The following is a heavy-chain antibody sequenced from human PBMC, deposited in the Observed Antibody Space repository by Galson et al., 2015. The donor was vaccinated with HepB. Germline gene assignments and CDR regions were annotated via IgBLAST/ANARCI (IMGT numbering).Heavy chain of an antibody. CDR1: GFAFSSYA. Sequence: LRLSCAASGFAFSSYAMTWVRQAPGKGLEWVAVLSSHGDNEYYADSVKGRFTISRDNSENTVYLQMHSLRVEDTAVYYCARTFYFDYWGQGTLVTVSS. J-gene: IGHJ4*02. D-gene: IGHD3-16*01. V-gene: IGHV3-30*04. CDR3: ARTFYFDY. CDR2: LSSHGDNE.